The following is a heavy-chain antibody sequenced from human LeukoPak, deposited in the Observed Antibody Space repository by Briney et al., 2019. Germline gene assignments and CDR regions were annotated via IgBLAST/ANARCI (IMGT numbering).Heavy chain of an antibody. J-gene: IGHJ3*02. Sequence: PGGSLRLSCAASGFIFSKYAMHWVRQTPGKGLEWVAAIWNDGSDENYADSAKGRFTISSDNSKNTLYLQMNSLRAEDSAVYYCAFEIGRSQGAFDIWGQGTMITVSS. CDR3: AFEIGRSQGAFDI. CDR1: GFIFSKYA. D-gene: IGHD1-26*01. CDR2: IWNDGSDE. V-gene: IGHV3-33*01.